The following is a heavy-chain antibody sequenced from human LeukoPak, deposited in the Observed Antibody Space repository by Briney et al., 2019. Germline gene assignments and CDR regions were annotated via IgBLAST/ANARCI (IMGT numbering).Heavy chain of an antibody. CDR3: ASTGYSDEYYYGMDV. V-gene: IGHV3-21*01. Sequence: PGGSLRLSCAASGFTFRSYSMNWVRQAPGKGLEWVSSISSSSSHIYYADSVKGRFTISRDNAKKSLYLQMNSLRAEDTAVYYCASTGYSDEYYYGMDVWGQGTTVTVSS. CDR2: ISSSSSHI. J-gene: IGHJ6*02. CDR1: GFTFRSYS. D-gene: IGHD5-18*01.